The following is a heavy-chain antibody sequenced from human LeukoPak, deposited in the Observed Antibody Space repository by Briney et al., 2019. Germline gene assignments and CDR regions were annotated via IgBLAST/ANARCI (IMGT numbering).Heavy chain of an antibody. CDR2: IQENGGEK. V-gene: IGHV3-7*04. D-gene: IGHD3-10*01. Sequence: GGSLRLSCAASGFTFSSYWMSWVRQAPGKGLEWVADIQENGGEKYYIDSVKGRFTISRDNAKNSLYLQMNSLRVEDTAVYYCARDRRYGSGNYFHYWYFDLWGRGTQITVSS. J-gene: IGHJ2*01. CDR3: ARDRRYGSGNYFHYWYFDL. CDR1: GFTFSSYW.